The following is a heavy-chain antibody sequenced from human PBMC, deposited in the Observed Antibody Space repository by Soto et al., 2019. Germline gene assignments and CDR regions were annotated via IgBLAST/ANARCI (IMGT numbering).Heavy chain of an antibody. D-gene: IGHD3-3*01. J-gene: IGHJ6*02. CDR3: ARDGARHYDFWSGYHYGMDV. Sequence: GGSLRLSCAASGFTFSSYSMNWVRQAPGKGLEWVSYISSSSSTIYYADSLKGRFTISRDNAKNSLYLQMNSLRDEDTAVYYCARDGARHYDFWSGYHYGMDVWGQGTTVTVSS. CDR2: ISSSSSTI. V-gene: IGHV3-48*02. CDR1: GFTFSSYS.